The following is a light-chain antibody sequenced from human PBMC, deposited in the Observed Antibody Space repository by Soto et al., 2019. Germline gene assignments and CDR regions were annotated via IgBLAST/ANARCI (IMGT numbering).Light chain of an antibody. J-gene: IGKJ5*01. CDR3: QQRSNWPPIT. CDR2: GAS. Sequence: EIVLTQSPATLSLSPGERATLSCRASQSVSSSYLAWYQQKLGQAPRLLIYGASSRATGIPDRFSGSGSGTDFTLTITSLQSDDFAVYYCQQRSNWPPITFGQGTRLEIK. V-gene: IGKV3D-20*02. CDR1: QSVSSSY.